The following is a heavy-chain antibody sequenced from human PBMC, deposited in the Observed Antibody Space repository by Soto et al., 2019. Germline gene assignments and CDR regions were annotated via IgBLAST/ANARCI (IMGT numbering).Heavy chain of an antibody. CDR3: ARHGSDSGWFFFDP. CDR2: VSYSGST. Sequence: ETLSLTCSLSGRAIGGYCWIWIRQPPGKALEWIGYVSYSGSTDYHPSLKSRVSISIDTSKNQFSLKMISVTAADTAVYYCARHGSDSGWFFFDPWGQGALVTVSS. V-gene: IGHV4-59*08. D-gene: IGHD6-19*01. J-gene: IGHJ5*02. CDR1: GRAIGGYC.